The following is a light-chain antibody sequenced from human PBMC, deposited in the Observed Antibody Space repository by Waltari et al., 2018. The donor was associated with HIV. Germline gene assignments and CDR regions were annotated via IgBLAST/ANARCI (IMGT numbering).Light chain of an antibody. J-gene: IGLJ3*02. CDR2: SNI. CDR3: SAWDASLGAWM. CDR1: TSNIGTNN. V-gene: IGLV1-44*01. Sequence: QSVLTQPPSASGTPGQRIIISCSGSTSNIGTNNVNWYQQLPGTTPRLLMHSNILRPSGVPHRFSGSRSGTSASLTISGLQSEDEADYYCSAWDASLGAWMFGGGTKLTVL.